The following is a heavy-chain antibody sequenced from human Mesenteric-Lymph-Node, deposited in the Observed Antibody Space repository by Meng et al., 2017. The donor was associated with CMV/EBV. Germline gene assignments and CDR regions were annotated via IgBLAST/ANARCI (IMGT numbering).Heavy chain of an antibody. Sequence: GESLKISCAASGFTFSSYSMSWVRQAPGKGLEWVSSISSSSSYIYYADSVKGRFTISRDNAKNSLYLQMNSLRAEDTAVYYCARTKIAALNWFDPWGQGTLVTVSS. CDR3: ARTKIAALNWFDP. CDR2: ISSSSSYI. J-gene: IGHJ5*02. D-gene: IGHD6-6*01. CDR1: GFTFSSYS. V-gene: IGHV3-21*01.